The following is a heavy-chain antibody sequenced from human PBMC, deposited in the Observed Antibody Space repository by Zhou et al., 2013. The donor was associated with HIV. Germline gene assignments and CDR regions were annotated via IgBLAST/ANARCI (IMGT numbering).Heavy chain of an antibody. CDR3: ARDSPVPVATVWDV. D-gene: IGHD5-12*01. CDR1: GASISSYY. Sequence: QVQLQESGPGLVKPSETLSLTCTVSGASISSYYWSWIRQPPGKGLEWIGYINTRWNSSYNSSLKSRVAISLDTSKNQFSLKLSSVTAADTAVYFCARDSPVPVATVWDVWGQGPRSPSP. CDR2: INTRWNS. J-gene: IGHJ6*02. V-gene: IGHV4-4*09.